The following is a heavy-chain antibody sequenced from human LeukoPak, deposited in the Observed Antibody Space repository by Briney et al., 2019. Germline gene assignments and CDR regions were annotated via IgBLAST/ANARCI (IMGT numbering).Heavy chain of an antibody. CDR2: MFYSGST. D-gene: IGHD3-22*01. CDR3: ARHYYDSTGYYYFDY. CDR1: GGLISSSTTYY. V-gene: IGHV4-39*01. Sequence: SETLSLTCSVSGGLISSSTTYYWGWIRQPPGKGLECIGSMFYSGSTYSNPSLKSRVTISVDTSKNQFSLKLSSVTAADTAVYYCARHYYDSTGYYYFDYWGQGTLVTVSS. J-gene: IGHJ4*02.